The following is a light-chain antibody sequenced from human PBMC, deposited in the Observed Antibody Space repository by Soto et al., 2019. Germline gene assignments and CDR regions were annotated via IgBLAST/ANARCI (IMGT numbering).Light chain of an antibody. V-gene: IGKV1-6*01. J-gene: IGKJ1*01. CDR1: QGIRRD. CDR3: LHDYPFPRT. CDR2: SAS. Sequence: AIQMTQSPSSLSASVGDTVTITCRASQGIRRDFSWYQQKPGKAPNLLIYSASELQNGVPSRFRGSWSGTDFTLTSSGLQPEDFVTYYCLHDYPFPRTFGQGTKVEI.